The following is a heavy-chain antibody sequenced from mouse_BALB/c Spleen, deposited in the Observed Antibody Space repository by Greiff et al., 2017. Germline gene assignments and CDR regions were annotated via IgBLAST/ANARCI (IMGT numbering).Heavy chain of an antibody. Sequence: EVMLVESGGGLVKPGGSLKLSCAASGFTFSDYYMYWVRQTPEKRLEWVATISDGGSYTYYPDSVKGRFTISRDNAKNNLYLQMSSLKSEDTAMYYCARGKGWFAYWGQGTLVTVSA. V-gene: IGHV5-4*02. D-gene: IGHD1-3*01. CDR3: ARGKGWFAY. J-gene: IGHJ3*01. CDR1: GFTFSDYY. CDR2: ISDGGSYT.